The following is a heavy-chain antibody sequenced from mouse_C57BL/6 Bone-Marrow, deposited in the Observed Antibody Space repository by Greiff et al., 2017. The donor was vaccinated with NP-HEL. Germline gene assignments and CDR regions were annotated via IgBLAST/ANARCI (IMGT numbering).Heavy chain of an antibody. J-gene: IGHJ4*01. D-gene: IGHD1-1*01. CDR1: GYSFTSYY. V-gene: IGHV1-66*01. CDR3: AITTVVADYAMDY. Sequence: QVQLQQSGPELVKPGASVKISCKASGYSFTSYYIHWVKQRPGQGLEWIGWIYPGSGNTKYNEKFKGKATLTADTSSSTAYMQLSSLTSEDSAVYYSAITTVVADYAMDYWGQGTSVTVSS. CDR2: IYPGSGNT.